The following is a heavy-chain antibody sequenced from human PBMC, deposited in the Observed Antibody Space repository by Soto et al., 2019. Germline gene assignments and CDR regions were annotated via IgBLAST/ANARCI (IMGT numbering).Heavy chain of an antibody. CDR2: INPYNGNT. Sequence: ASVKVSCKASGYTFNTYGITWVRQAPGQGLEWMGWINPYNGNTKFAQKVQDRVVMTTDTSTSTAYMELASLRSDDTAVYYCARRCIGATTHLCYWGQGTLVTVS. J-gene: IGHJ4*02. CDR1: GYTFNTYG. D-gene: IGHD4-17*01. V-gene: IGHV1-18*01. CDR3: ARRCIGATTHLCY.